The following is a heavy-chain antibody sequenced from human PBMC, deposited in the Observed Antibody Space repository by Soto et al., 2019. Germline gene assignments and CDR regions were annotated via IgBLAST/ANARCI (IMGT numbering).Heavy chain of an antibody. V-gene: IGHV4-31*03. Sequence: QVQLQESGPGLVKPSQTLSLTCTVSGGSISSGGYYWSWIRQHPGKGLEWIGYIYYSGSTYYNPSLKSRVTTSVDTSKNQFSLKLSSVTAADTALYYCARRGYSGHLTFDYWGQGTLVTVSS. J-gene: IGHJ4*02. CDR2: IYYSGST. D-gene: IGHD5-12*01. CDR1: GGSISSGGYY. CDR3: ARRGYSGHLTFDY.